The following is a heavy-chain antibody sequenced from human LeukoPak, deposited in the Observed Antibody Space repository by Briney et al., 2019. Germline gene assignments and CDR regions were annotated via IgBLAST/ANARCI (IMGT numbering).Heavy chain of an antibody. J-gene: IGHJ4*02. CDR2: ISAGNGNT. CDR1: GSTFTSYG. D-gene: IGHD1-26*01. Sequence: ASVKVSCKASGSTFTSYGISWVRQAPGQRLEWMGWISAGNGNTKYSQNFQGRVTFISNTSATTAFMELSSLRSEDAAVYYCARDSGSGNNDYWGQGTLVTVSS. V-gene: IGHV1-18*01. CDR3: ARDSGSGNNDY.